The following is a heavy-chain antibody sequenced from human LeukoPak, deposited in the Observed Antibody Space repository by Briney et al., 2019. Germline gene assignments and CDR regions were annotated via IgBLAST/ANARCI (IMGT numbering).Heavy chain of an antibody. CDR1: GDSVSSNSAA. V-gene: IGHV6-1*01. CDR2: TYYRSKWYN. J-gene: IGHJ5*02. CDR3: ASSGAAQNWFDP. D-gene: IGHD6-13*01. Sequence: SQTLSLTCAISGDSVSSNSAAWDWIRQSPSRGLEWLGRTYYRSKWYNDYAVSVKSRITINPDTSKNQFSLQLNSVTPEDTAVYYCASSGAAQNWFDPWGQGTLVTVSS.